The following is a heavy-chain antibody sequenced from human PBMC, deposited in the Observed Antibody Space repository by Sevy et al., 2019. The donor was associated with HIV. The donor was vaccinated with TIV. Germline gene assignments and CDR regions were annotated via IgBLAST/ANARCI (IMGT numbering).Heavy chain of an antibody. D-gene: IGHD3-22*01. J-gene: IGHJ4*02. CDR3: ARGAHYDAADWWFDD. Sequence: GGSLRLSCAASGFIFSDYYMDWVRQAPGKGLEWISHVSSGGYTIYYADSVEGRFSISRDDAKDSLFLQMDSLRAEDTVFYCCARGAHYDAADWWFDDWGQGALVTVSS. CDR1: GFIFSDYY. CDR2: VSSGGYTI. V-gene: IGHV3-11*01.